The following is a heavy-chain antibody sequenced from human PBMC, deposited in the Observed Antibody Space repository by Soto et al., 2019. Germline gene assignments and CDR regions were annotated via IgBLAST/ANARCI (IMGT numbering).Heavy chain of an antibody. Sequence: GGSLRLSCAASGFTFSSYSMNWVRHAPGKGLEWVSYISSSSSTIYYADSVKGRFTISRDNAKNSLYLQMNSLRAEDTAVYYCASQSSEWLLFASWGQGTLVTVSS. CDR3: ASQSSEWLLFAS. J-gene: IGHJ4*02. CDR2: ISSSSSTI. CDR1: GFTFSSYS. V-gene: IGHV3-48*01. D-gene: IGHD5-12*01.